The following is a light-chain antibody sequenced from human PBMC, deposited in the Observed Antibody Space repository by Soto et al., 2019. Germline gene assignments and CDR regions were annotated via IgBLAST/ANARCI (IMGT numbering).Light chain of an antibody. CDR3: QQYGGSPRT. Sequence: EIMMTQSPATLSVSPGERVTLSCRASQSVSSNLAWYQQKPGQSPRLLIYGASTRATGIPARFSGSGSGTEFTLTISSLQSEDFAVYYCQQYGGSPRTFGQGTKVDIK. V-gene: IGKV3-15*01. J-gene: IGKJ1*01. CDR1: QSVSSN. CDR2: GAS.